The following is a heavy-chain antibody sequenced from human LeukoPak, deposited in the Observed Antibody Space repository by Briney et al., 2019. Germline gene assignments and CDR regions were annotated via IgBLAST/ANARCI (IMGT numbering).Heavy chain of an antibody. V-gene: IGHV4-61*01. J-gene: IGHJ4*02. D-gene: IGHD2-2*01. CDR1: GGSVSSGSYY. CDR3: ARGDCSSTSCYLGY. Sequence: PSETLSLTCTVSGGSVSSGSYYWSWIRQPPGKGLEWIGCIYYSGSTNYNPSLKSRVTISVDTSKNQFSLKLSSVTAADTAVYYCARGDCSSTSCYLGYWGQGTLVTVSS. CDR2: IYYSGST.